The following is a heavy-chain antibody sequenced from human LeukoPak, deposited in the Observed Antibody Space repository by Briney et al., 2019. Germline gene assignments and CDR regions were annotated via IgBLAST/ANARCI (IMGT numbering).Heavy chain of an antibody. CDR2: ISYDGSNK. J-gene: IGHJ4*02. V-gene: IGHV3-30*18. CDR1: GFTFSSYG. D-gene: IGHD5-18*01. CDR3: AKVMLQLWDRGGFDY. Sequence: GGSLRLSCAASGFTFSSYGMHWVRQAPGKGLEWLAVISYDGSNKYYPDSVKGRFTISRDNSKNTLSLPMNSLRAEDTAVYYCAKVMLQLWDRGGFDYWGQGTLVTVSS.